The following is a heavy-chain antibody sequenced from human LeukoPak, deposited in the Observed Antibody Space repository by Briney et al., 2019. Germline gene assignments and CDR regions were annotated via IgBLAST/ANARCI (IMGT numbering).Heavy chain of an antibody. D-gene: IGHD2-15*01. CDR1: GFTFNCYA. CDR2: ISYDGSIN. V-gene: IGHV3-30-3*01. CDR3: ARDRRYCGGGSCYFDYFFDY. J-gene: IGHJ4*02. Sequence: GRSLRLSCAASGFTFNCYAVHWVRQAPGKGLEWVAVISYDGSINFYAASVKGRFTISRDNSKNTLYLQMNSLRPEDTALYFCARDRRYCGGGSCYFDYFFDYWSQGTLVTVSS.